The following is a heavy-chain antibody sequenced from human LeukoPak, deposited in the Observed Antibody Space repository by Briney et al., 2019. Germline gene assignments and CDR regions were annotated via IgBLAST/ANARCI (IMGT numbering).Heavy chain of an antibody. CDR1: GGSISSYY. CDR2: IYYSGST. Sequence: PSETLSLTCTVSGGSISSYYWSWIRQPPGKGLEWIGYIYYSGSTNYNPSHKSRVTISVDTSKNQFSLKLSSVTAADTAVYYCARGDYYYYYMDVWGKGTTVTVSS. V-gene: IGHV4-59*08. J-gene: IGHJ6*03. CDR3: ARGDYYYYYMDV.